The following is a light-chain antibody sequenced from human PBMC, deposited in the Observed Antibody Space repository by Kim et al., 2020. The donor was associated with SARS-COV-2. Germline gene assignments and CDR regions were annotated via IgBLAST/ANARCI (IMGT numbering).Light chain of an antibody. CDR2: QDS. V-gene: IGLV3-1*01. Sequence: VSPGQTASITCSGNKLGDKYSCWYQQKPGQSPVLVIYQDSKRPSGIPERFSGSNSGNTATLTISGTQAMDEADYYCQAWDSSTVVFGGGTQLTVL. CDR1: KLGDKY. J-gene: IGLJ2*01. CDR3: QAWDSSTVV.